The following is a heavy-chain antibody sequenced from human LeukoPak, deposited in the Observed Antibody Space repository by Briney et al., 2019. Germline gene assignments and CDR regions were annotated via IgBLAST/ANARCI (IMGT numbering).Heavy chain of an antibody. Sequence: GGSLRLSCAASGFTFDDYGMSWVRRAPGKGLEWVSGINWNGGSTSYADSVKGRFTISRDNAKNSLYLQMNSLRAEDTALYYCARAAGTGYYYYMDVWGKGTTVTVSS. CDR3: ARAAGTGYYYYMDV. D-gene: IGHD1-1*01. J-gene: IGHJ6*03. V-gene: IGHV3-20*04. CDR1: GFTFDDYG. CDR2: INWNGGST.